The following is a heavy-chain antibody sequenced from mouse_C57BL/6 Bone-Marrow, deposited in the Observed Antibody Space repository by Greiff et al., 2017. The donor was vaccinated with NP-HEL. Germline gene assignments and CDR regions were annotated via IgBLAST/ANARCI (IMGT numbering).Heavy chain of an antibody. D-gene: IGHD4-1*01. CDR2: IFPGSGST. V-gene: IGHV1-75*01. J-gene: IGHJ2*01. CDR3: AREGDTGTPWFAY. CDR1: GYTFTDYY. Sequence: QVQLKESGPELVKPGASVKISCKASGYTFTDYYINWVKQRPGQGLEWIGWIFPGSGSTYYNEKFKGKATLTVDKSSSTAYMLLSSLTSEDSAVYFCAREGDTGTPWFAYWGQGTTLTVSS.